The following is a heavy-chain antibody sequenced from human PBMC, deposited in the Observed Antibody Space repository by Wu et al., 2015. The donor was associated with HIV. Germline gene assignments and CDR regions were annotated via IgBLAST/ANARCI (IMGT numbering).Heavy chain of an antibody. CDR3: ARVARDTAMPWGYYYYYGMDV. J-gene: IGHJ6*02. CDR1: GDTFNSYA. Sequence: QVQLVQSGAEVKKPGSSVKVSCKASGDTFNSYAISWVRQAPGQGLEWMGRIIPVFGTATYAQRFQGRVTITADESTSTAYMELNSLRSEDTAVYYCARVARDTAMPWGYYYYYGMDVWGQGTTVTVSS. V-gene: IGHV1-69*13. CDR2: IIPVFGTA. D-gene: IGHD5-18*01.